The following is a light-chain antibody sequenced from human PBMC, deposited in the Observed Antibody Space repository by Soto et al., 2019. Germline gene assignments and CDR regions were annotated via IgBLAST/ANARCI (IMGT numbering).Light chain of an antibody. V-gene: IGLV2-14*01. CDR2: EVS. CDR3: SSYTSSSTLGV. J-gene: IGLJ3*02. Sequence: QSVLTQPASVSGAPGQSITISCTGTSSDVAGYNYVSWYQQHPGKAPKLMIYEVSNRPSGVSNRFSGYKSGNTASLTISGLQAEDEADYYCSSYTSSSTLGVFGGGTKLTVL. CDR1: SSDVAGYNY.